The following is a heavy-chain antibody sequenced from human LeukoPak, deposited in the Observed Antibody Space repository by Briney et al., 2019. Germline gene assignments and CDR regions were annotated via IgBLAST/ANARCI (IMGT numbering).Heavy chain of an antibody. J-gene: IGHJ4*02. V-gene: IGHV1-69*13. D-gene: IGHD2-2*01. CDR2: IIPIFGTA. CDR1: GGTFSSYA. CDR3: ARDRYCSSTSCVSGVFDY. Sequence: SVKVSCKASGGTFSSYAISWVRQAPGQGLEWMGGIIPIFGTANYAQKFQGRVTITADESTSTAYMKLSSLRSEDTAVYYCARDRYCSSTSCVSGVFDYWGQGTLVTVSS.